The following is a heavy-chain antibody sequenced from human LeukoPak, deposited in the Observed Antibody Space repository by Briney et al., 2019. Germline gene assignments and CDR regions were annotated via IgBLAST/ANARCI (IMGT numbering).Heavy chain of an antibody. CDR3: ARGRPHGNDY. CDR2: IASDGSST. CDR1: GFTFSSYS. D-gene: IGHD4-23*01. J-gene: IGHJ4*02. Sequence: GGSLRLSCAASGFTFSSYSMNWVRQAPGKGLVWVSRIASDGSSTTYADSVKGRFSISRDNAKDTLYLQMNSLRVEDTAVYYCARGRPHGNDYWGQGTLVTVSS. V-gene: IGHV3-74*01.